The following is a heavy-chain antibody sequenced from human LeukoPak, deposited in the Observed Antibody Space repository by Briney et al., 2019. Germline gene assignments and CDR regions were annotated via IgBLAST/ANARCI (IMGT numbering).Heavy chain of an antibody. Sequence: SSETLSLTCSVSGGSISCYYWTWIRQPAGKGLEWIGRVYTSGSTHYNPSLKTRLTMSVDTSKNQFSLKLSSVTAADTAVYYCARLITGTTTAFDIWGQGTVVTVSS. V-gene: IGHV4-4*07. CDR1: GGSISCYY. CDR2: VYTSGST. D-gene: IGHD1-20*01. CDR3: ARLITGTTTAFDI. J-gene: IGHJ3*02.